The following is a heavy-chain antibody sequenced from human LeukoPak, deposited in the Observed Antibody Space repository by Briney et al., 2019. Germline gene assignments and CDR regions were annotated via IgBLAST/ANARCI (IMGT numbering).Heavy chain of an antibody. CDR1: GFTFSSYA. CDR2: ISGSGGST. Sequence: GGSLRLSCAASGFTFSSYAMHWVRQAPGKGLEWVSAISGSGGSTYYADSVKGRFTISRDNSKNTLYLQMNSLRAEDTAVYYCAKELGYCSSTSCFFGPWGQGTLVTVSS. J-gene: IGHJ5*02. CDR3: AKELGYCSSTSCFFGP. V-gene: IGHV3-23*01. D-gene: IGHD2-2*01.